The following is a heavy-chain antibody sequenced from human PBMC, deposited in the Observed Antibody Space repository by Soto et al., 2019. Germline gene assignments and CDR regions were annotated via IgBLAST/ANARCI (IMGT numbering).Heavy chain of an antibody. Sequence: GASVKVSCKASGYTFSSYHINWVRQAPGQGLEGMGWISGYSGNTKYAQKLQGRVTMTTDTSTNTGYMELRSLRSDDTAVYYCARDIYGYVDAFDRWGQGTMVA. CDR1: GYTFSSYH. D-gene: IGHD5-18*01. J-gene: IGHJ3*01. CDR3: ARDIYGYVDAFDR. V-gene: IGHV1-18*01. CDR2: ISGYSGNT.